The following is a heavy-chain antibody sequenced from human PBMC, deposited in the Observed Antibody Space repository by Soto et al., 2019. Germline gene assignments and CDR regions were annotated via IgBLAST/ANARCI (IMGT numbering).Heavy chain of an antibody. Sequence: QVQLVQSGAEVKKPGSSVKVSCKASGGTFSSYAISWVRQAPGQGLEWMGGIIPIFGTANYAQKFQGRVTITAHESTSIAYMELSSLRSEDTAVYYCARGRRYCTNGVCYRNYGMDVWGQGTTVTVSS. V-gene: IGHV1-69*12. D-gene: IGHD2-8*01. J-gene: IGHJ6*02. CDR2: IIPIFGTA. CDR1: GGTFSSYA. CDR3: ARGRRYCTNGVCYRNYGMDV.